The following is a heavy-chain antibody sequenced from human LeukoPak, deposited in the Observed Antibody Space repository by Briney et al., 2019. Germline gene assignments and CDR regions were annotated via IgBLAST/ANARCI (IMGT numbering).Heavy chain of an antibody. CDR3: ARSYSRYDSGXGGFDY. V-gene: IGHV4-30-2*01. J-gene: IGHJ4*02. CDR1: GGSISSGGYS. D-gene: IGHD5-12*01. CDR2: IYHSGST. Sequence: SETLSLTCAVSGGSISSGGYSWSWVRQPPGKGLEWIGYIYHSGSTYYNPSLKSRVTISVDRSKNQFSLKLSSVTAADTAVYYCARSYSRYDSGXGGFDYWGQGXLXTXSS.